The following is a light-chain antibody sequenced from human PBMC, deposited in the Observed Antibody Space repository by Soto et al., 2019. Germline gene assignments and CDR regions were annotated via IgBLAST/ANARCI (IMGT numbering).Light chain of an antibody. V-gene: IGKV1-39*01. Sequence: DTQMTQSPSSLSASVGDRVTITCRASQTVRRYLNWYRQKPGKAPTLLIYAASTLESAVPPRFSGAGSETEFTLTINGLQPDDFATYYCQQTFSTPITFGQGTRLEIK. J-gene: IGKJ5*01. CDR3: QQTFSTPIT. CDR1: QTVRRY. CDR2: AAS.